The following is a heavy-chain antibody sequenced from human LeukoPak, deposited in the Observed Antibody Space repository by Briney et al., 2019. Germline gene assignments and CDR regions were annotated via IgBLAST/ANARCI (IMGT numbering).Heavy chain of an antibody. V-gene: IGHV3-30*18. J-gene: IGHJ6*02. CDR2: ISYDGANK. CDR1: GFXFSSYG. Sequence: PGRSLRLSCAASGFXFSSYGIHWVRQAPGKGLEWVSFISYDGANKYYADSVKGRFTTSRDNSKNTLYLQMNSLRGDDTGMYFCAKDSSSSNYYYGLDVWGQGTTVTVSS. CDR3: AKDSSSSNYYYGLDV. D-gene: IGHD6-13*01.